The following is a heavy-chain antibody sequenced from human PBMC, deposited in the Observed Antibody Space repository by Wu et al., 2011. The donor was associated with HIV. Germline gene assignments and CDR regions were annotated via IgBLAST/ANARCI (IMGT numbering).Heavy chain of an antibody. J-gene: IGHJ5*02. CDR3: ARRAMVRGVIRFWFDP. D-gene: IGHD3-10*01. CDR1: GYGFTSYW. CDR2: IYPGDSDT. Sequence: VQLVQSGAEVKKPGESLKISCKGSGYGFTSYWIGWVRQMPGKGLEWMGIIYPGDSDTRYSPSFQGQVTISADKSISTAYLQWHSLKASDSAMYYCARRAMVRGVIRFWFDPWGQGTLVTVSS. V-gene: IGHV5-51*01.